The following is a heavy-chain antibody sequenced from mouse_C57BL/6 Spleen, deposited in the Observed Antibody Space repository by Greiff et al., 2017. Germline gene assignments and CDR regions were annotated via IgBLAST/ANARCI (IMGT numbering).Heavy chain of an antibody. V-gene: IGHV1-69*01. CDR3: ARSGVKFAY. CDR2: IDPSDCYT. D-gene: IGHD2-12*01. J-gene: IGHJ3*01. CDR1: GYTFTSYW. Sequence: VQLQQSGAELVMPGASVKLSCKASGYTFTSYWMHWVKQRPGQGLEWIGEIDPSDCYTNYNQKFKGKSTLTVDKSSSPAYMQLSSRTSEDSSVYYCARSGVKFAYWGQGPLVTVSA.